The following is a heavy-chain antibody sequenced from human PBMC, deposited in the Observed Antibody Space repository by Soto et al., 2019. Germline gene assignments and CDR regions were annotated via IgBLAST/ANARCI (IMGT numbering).Heavy chain of an antibody. D-gene: IGHD5-18*01. V-gene: IGHV3-13*01. J-gene: IGHJ6*02. CDR1: GFTFSSYD. Sequence: GGSLRLSCAASGFTFSSYDMHWFRQATGKGLEWVSAIGTAGDTYYPGSVKGRFTISRENAKNSLYLQMNSLRAEDTAVYYCARKGDTAMAYGMDVWGQGTTVTVSS. CDR3: ARKGDTAMAYGMDV. CDR2: IGTAGDT.